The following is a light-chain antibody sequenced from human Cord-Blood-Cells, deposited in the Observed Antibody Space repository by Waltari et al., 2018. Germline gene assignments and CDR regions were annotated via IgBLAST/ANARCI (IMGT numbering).Light chain of an antibody. CDR1: SSDVGGYKH. Sequence: QSALTQPPSASGSPGPSVTISCTGTSSDVGGYKHVSWYQQHPGKAPNLMIYEVSKRPSGVHDRFSGSKSGNTASLTVSGLQAEEEADYYCSSYAGSNNWVFGGGTKLTVL. CDR3: SSYAGSNNWV. CDR2: EVS. J-gene: IGLJ3*02. V-gene: IGLV2-8*01.